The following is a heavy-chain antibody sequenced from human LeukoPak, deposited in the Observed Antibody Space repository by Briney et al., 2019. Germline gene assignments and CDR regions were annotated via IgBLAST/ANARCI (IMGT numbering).Heavy chain of an antibody. J-gene: IGHJ4*02. Sequence: GASVKVSCKASGYTITGYYMHWVRQAPGQGLEWMGWINPNSGGTNYAQKFQGRVTMTRDTSTSTAYMELSRLRSDDTAVYYCARDPEGGYSYGDFDYWGQGTLVTVSS. D-gene: IGHD5-18*01. CDR1: GYTITGYY. CDR2: INPNSGGT. CDR3: ARDPEGGYSYGDFDY. V-gene: IGHV1-2*02.